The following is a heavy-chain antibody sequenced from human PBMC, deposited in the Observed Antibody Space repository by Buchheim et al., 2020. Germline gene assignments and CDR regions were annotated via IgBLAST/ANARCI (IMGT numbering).Heavy chain of an antibody. CDR1: GGSFSGYY. Sequence: QVQLQQWGAGLLKPSETLSLTCAVYGGSFSGYYWSWIRQPPGKGLEWIGEINHSGSTNYNPSLKSRFTISVDTSKNQFSLKLSSVTAADTAVYYCARGLRFLEWLPYYYYYYGMDVWGQGTT. CDR3: ARGLRFLEWLPYYYYYYGMDV. CDR2: INHSGST. V-gene: IGHV4-34*01. J-gene: IGHJ6*02. D-gene: IGHD3-3*01.